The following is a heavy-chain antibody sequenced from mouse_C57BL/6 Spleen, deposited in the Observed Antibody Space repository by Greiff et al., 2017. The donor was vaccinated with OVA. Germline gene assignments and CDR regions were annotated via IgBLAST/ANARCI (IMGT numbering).Heavy chain of an antibody. CDR2: ISYDGSN. CDR1: GYSITSGYY. Sequence: DVKLQESGPGLVKPSQSLSLTCSVTGYSITSGYYWNWIRQFPGNKLEWMGYISYDGSNNYNPSLNNRISITRDTSKNQFFLKLNSVTTEDTATYYCARDSLDYWGQGTTLTVSS. J-gene: IGHJ2*01. CDR3: ARDSLDY. V-gene: IGHV3-6*01.